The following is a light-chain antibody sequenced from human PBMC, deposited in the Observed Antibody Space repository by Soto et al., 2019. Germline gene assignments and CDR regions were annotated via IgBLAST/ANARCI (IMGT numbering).Light chain of an antibody. CDR2: DAS. CDR1: QDISNS. V-gene: IGKV1-33*01. CDR3: QHCDSLPFT. J-gene: IGKJ5*01. Sequence: DIHMTQSPSTLSASVGDRVTITCQASQDISNSLNWYQQKPGKAPKLLIYDASNLETGVPSRFSGSGSGTYFTFTITSLQPEDIATYYCQHCDSLPFTFGQGTRLEIK.